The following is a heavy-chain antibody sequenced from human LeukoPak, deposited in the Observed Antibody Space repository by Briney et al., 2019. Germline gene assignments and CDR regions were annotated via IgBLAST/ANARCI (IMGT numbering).Heavy chain of an antibody. CDR2: IYYSGST. CDR3: ARDLATDAFDI. V-gene: IGHV4-59*01. J-gene: IGHJ3*02. Sequence: SETLSLTCTVSGGSISSYYWSWIRQPPGKGLEWIGYIYYSGSTNYNPSLKSRVTISVDTSKNQFSLKLSSVAAADTAVYYCARDLATDAFDIWGQGTMATVSS. D-gene: IGHD1-26*01. CDR1: GGSISSYY.